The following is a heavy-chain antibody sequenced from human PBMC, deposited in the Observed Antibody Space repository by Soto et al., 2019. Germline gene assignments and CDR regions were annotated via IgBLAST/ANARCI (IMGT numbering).Heavy chain of an antibody. CDR3: ARVAGSYITGEGAFEI. V-gene: IGHV1-18*04. CDR1: GYTFTNYG. J-gene: IGHJ3*02. CDR2: ISAYNGNT. Sequence: QVQLVQSGAEVKKPGASVKVSCKASGYTFTNYGISWVRQAPGQGLEWMGWISAYNGNTNYAQKLQGRVTMTTDTSTSTAYMELRSLTSDDTAVYYCARVAGSYITGEGAFEIWGQGTMVTVSS. D-gene: IGHD1-26*01.